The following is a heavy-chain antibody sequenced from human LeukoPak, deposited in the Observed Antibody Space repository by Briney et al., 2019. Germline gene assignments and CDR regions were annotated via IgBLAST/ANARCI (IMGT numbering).Heavy chain of an antibody. CDR3: AKCILTGYYKGYMDV. CDR1: GFTFSSFG. Sequence: PGGSLRLSCAASGFTFSSFGMSWVRQAPGKGLEWVSAISGSGVSTYYADSVKGRFTISRDNSKNPLYLQMNSLRAEDTAVYYCAKCILTGYYKGYMDVWGKGTTVTISS. D-gene: IGHD3-9*01. V-gene: IGHV3-23*01. J-gene: IGHJ6*03. CDR2: ISGSGVST.